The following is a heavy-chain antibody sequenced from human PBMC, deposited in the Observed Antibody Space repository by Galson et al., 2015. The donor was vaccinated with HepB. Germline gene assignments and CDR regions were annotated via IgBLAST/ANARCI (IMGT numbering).Heavy chain of an antibody. CDR1: GYTFTSYA. J-gene: IGHJ4*02. CDR3: ARDLGGYSYGFDY. D-gene: IGHD5-18*01. Sequence: SCKASGYTFTSYAMHWVRQAPGQRLEWMGWINAGNGNTKYSQKFQGRVTITRDTSASTAYMELSSLRSEDTAVYYCARDLGGYSYGFDYWGQGTLVTVSS. V-gene: IGHV1-3*01. CDR2: INAGNGNT.